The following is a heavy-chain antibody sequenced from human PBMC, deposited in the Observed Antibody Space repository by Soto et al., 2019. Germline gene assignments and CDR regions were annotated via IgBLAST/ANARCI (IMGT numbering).Heavy chain of an antibody. CDR2: IYWSGDE. CDR3: ARGLATLPVFAFDI. J-gene: IGHJ3*02. Sequence: QGTLKESGPTLVKPTQTLTLTCSFSGFSLSTSGVGVGWIRQSPGKALEWLALIYWSGDEHYRPSLKSRLSIIKDASKNHVVLIMTDMDTVDTAEYYCARGLATLPVFAFDIWGQGTMVTVSS. D-gene: IGHD6-6*01. CDR1: GFSLSTSGVG. V-gene: IGHV2-5*01.